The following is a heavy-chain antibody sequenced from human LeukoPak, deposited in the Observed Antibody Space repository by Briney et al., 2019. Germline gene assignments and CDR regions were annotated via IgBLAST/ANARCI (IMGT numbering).Heavy chain of an antibody. J-gene: IGHJ4*02. D-gene: IGHD2-15*01. CDR3: ATASFYCSGGSCYGSDYFDY. CDR2: FDPGDGET. V-gene: IGHV1-24*01. CDR1: GYTLTELS. Sequence: GASVTVSCKVSGYTLTELSMHWVRQAPGKGLEWMGGFDPGDGETIYAQKFQGRVTMTEDTSTDTAYMELSSLRSEDTAVYYCATASFYCSGGSCYGSDYFDYWGQGTLVTVSS.